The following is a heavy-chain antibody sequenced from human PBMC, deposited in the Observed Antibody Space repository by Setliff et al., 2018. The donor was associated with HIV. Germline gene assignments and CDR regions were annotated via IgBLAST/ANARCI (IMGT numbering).Heavy chain of an antibody. CDR2: ISGSGDGT. D-gene: IGHD2-2*01. Sequence: GGSLRLSCVVSGFTFSSYAMSWVRQAPGKGLEWVSIISGSGDGTYYADSVKGRFTISRDNSKNTLYLQMNSLRAEDTAVYYCARLDCSSSSGFVDYWGQGTLVTVSS. V-gene: IGHV3-23*01. CDR3: ARLDCSSSSGFVDY. J-gene: IGHJ4*02. CDR1: GFTFSSYA.